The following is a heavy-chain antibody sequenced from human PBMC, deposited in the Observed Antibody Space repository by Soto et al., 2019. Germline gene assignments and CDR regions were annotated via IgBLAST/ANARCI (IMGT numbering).Heavy chain of an antibody. Sequence: QVQLVESGGGVVQPGRSLRLSCAASGFTFSSYGMHWVRQAPGKGLEWVAVLWYDGSNKYYADSVKGRFTISRDNSKNTLYLQMNSLRAEDTAVYYCARDLGEYVTLFDSWGQGTLVTVSS. V-gene: IGHV3-33*01. D-gene: IGHD3-16*01. CDR3: ARDLGEYVTLFDS. CDR1: GFTFSSYG. CDR2: LWYDGSNK. J-gene: IGHJ4*02.